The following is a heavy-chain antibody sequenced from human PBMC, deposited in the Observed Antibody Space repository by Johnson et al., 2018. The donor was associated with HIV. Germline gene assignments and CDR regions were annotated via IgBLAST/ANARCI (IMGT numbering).Heavy chain of an antibody. CDR1: GFTFSSYA. Sequence: QMLLVESGGGVVQPGRSLRLSCAASGFTFSSYAMHWVRQAPGKGLEWVAVISYDGSNKYYADSVKGRFTISRDNSKNTLYLQMNSLRAEDTAVYYCARVRLPDAFDIWCQGTMVTVSS. CDR2: ISYDGSNK. CDR3: ARVRLPDAFDI. J-gene: IGHJ3*02. V-gene: IGHV3-30-3*01.